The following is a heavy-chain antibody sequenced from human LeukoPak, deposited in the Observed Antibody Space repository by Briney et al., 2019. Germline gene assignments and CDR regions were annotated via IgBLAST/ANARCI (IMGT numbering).Heavy chain of an antibody. Sequence: TGGSLRLSCVASGFTFSNSWMTWVRQAPGKGLEWVAHIKPDGSEKYYVDSVKGRFTISRDNAKNSLYLQMNSLRAEDTAMFYCARGHYGRDYWGQGTLVTVSS. CDR3: ARGHYGRDY. V-gene: IGHV3-7*04. CDR2: IKPDGSEK. J-gene: IGHJ4*02. CDR1: GFTFSNSW. D-gene: IGHD4-17*01.